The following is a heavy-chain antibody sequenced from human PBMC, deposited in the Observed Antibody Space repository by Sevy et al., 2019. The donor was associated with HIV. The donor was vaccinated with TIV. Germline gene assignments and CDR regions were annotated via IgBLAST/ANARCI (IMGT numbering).Heavy chain of an antibody. CDR1: GFTFSSYA. CDR3: ARPIAAEARPYYYYGMDV. D-gene: IGHD6-13*01. CDR2: ISYDGSNK. V-gene: IGHV3-30-3*01. Sequence: SLRLSCAASGFTFSSYAMHWVRQAPGKGLEWVAVISYDGSNKYYADSVKGRFTISRDNSKNTLYLQMNSLRAEDTAVYYCARPIAAEARPYYYYGMDVWGQGTTVTVSS. J-gene: IGHJ6*02.